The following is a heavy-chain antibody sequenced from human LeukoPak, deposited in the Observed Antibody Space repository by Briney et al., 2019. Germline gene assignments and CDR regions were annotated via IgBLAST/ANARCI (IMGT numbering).Heavy chain of an antibody. Sequence: GASVKVSCKASGYTFTGYYMHWVRQAPGQGLEWMGWINPNSGGTNYAQKFQGRVTMTRDTSIGTAYMELSRLRSDDTAVYYCARVPAMAFNWFDPWGQGTLVTVSS. J-gene: IGHJ5*02. CDR1: GYTFTGYY. CDR3: ARVPAMAFNWFDP. CDR2: INPNSGGT. D-gene: IGHD5-18*01. V-gene: IGHV1-2*02.